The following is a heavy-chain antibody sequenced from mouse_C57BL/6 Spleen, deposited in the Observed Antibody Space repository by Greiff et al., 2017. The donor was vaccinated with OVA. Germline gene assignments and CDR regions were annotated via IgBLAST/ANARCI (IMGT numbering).Heavy chain of an antibody. CDR3: ARFALDY. V-gene: IGHV1-54*01. CDR2: INPGSGGT. Sequence: QVQLQQSGAELVRPGTSVKVSCKASGYAFTNYLIEWVKQRPGKGLEWIGVINPGSGGTNYNEKFKGKATLTADKSSSTAYMQLSSLTSEDSAVYFCARFALDYWGQGTTLTVSS. CDR1: GYAFTNYL. J-gene: IGHJ2*01.